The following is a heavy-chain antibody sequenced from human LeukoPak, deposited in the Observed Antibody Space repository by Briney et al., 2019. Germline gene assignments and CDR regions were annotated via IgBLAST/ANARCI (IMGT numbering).Heavy chain of an antibody. CDR3: ARGVARSSKFHFSYYFDY. Sequence: SETLSLTCSVSGGSISSSNYYWGWIRQPPGKGLEWIACIYYSGSTYYNASLKSRVTLSVDTSKNQFSLKLSSVTAADTAVYYCARGVARSSKFHFSYYFDYWGQGTLVTVSS. CDR1: GGSISSSNYY. CDR2: IYYSGST. V-gene: IGHV4-39*07. D-gene: IGHD6-6*01. J-gene: IGHJ4*02.